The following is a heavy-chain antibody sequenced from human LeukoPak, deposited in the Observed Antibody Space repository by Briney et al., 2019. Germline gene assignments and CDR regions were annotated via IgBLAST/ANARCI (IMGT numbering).Heavy chain of an antibody. CDR2: IYPGDSDM. CDR3: VRHGIGYTYVSDY. D-gene: IGHD5-18*01. V-gene: IGHV5-51*01. CDR1: GYSFATYW. Sequence: GESLKISCKGSGYSFATYWIGWVRQMPGKGLEWMGIIYPGDSDMRYSPSFQGQVTISADKSISIAYLQWSTLKASDTAMYYCVRHGIGYTYVSDYWGQGTLVTVSS. J-gene: IGHJ4*02.